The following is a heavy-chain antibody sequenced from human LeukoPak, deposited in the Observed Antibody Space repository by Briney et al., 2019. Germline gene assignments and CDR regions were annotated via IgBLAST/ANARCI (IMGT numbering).Heavy chain of an antibody. J-gene: IGHJ4*02. Sequence: PGGSLRLSCAASGFTFSSHSMNWVRQAPGKGLEWVSYISSSSSARYCADSVKGRFTISRDDARNSLYLQMNSLRAEDTAVYYCARMSGSRLPGYWGQGALVTVSS. CDR3: ARMSGSRLPGY. CDR1: GFTFSSHS. V-gene: IGHV3-48*01. D-gene: IGHD3-3*01. CDR2: ISSSSSAR.